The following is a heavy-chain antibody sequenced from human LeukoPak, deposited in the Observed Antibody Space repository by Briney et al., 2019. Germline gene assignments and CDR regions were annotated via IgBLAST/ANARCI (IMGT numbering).Heavy chain of an antibody. J-gene: IGHJ5*02. CDR1: GGSISSSSYY. CDR2: IYYSGST. CDR3: ARGSRDDYGDYVWFDP. V-gene: IGHV4-61*05. Sequence: SETLSLTCTVSGGSISSSSYYWGWIRQPPGKGLEWIGYIYYSGSTNYNPSLKSRVTISVDTSKNQFSLKLSSVTAADTAVYYCARGSRDDYGDYVWFDPWGQGTLVTVSS. D-gene: IGHD4-17*01.